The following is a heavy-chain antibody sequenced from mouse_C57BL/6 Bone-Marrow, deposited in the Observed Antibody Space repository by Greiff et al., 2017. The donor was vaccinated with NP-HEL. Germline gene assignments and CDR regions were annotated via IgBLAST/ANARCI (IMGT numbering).Heavy chain of an antibody. V-gene: IGHV1-59*01. CDR2: IDPSDSYT. Sequence: VKLQQPGAELVRPGTSVKLSCKASGYTFTSYWMHWVKQRPGQGLEWIGVIDPSDSYTNYNQKFKGKATLTVDTSSSTAYMQLSSLTSEDSADYYCARWGRGYWGQGTTLTVSS. J-gene: IGHJ2*01. CDR3: ARWGRGY. D-gene: IGHD3-3*01. CDR1: GYTFTSYW.